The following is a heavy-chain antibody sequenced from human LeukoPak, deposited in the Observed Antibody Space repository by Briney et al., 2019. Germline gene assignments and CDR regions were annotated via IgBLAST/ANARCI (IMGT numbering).Heavy chain of an antibody. D-gene: IGHD4-17*01. J-gene: IGHJ4*02. Sequence: GGSLRLSCAASGFTFSSYAMSSVRQAPGKGLEWVSSISGSGDNTYYADSVKDRFSISRDNSKTTVSLQMNSLRAEDTAVYYCAKGRGTAVTSAANYWGQGTLVTVSS. CDR3: AKGRGTAVTSAANY. V-gene: IGHV3-23*01. CDR2: ISGSGDNT. CDR1: GFTFSSYA.